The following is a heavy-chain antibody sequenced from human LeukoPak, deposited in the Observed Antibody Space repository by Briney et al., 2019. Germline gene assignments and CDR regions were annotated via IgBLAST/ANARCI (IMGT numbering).Heavy chain of an antibody. D-gene: IGHD1-26*01. Sequence: PGGFLRLSCAASGFTVSSNYMGWVRQAPGKGLEWLSIIYSGGSTYYADSVKGRFTISRDNSKNTLYLQMNSLRAEDTAVYYCARDEWELLRAYWGQGTLVTVYS. CDR1: GFTVSSNY. CDR2: IYSGGST. CDR3: ARDEWELLRAY. V-gene: IGHV3-66*02. J-gene: IGHJ4*02.